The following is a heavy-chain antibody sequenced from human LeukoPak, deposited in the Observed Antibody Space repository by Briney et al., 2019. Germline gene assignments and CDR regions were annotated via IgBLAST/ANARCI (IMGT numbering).Heavy chain of an antibody. CDR3: AKDPDIVVVVAATGFDY. V-gene: IGHV3-23*01. J-gene: IGHJ4*02. Sequence: GGSLRLSCAASGFTFSSYAMSWVRQAPGKGLEWVSAISGSGGSTYYADSVKGRLTISRDNSKNTLYLQMNSLRAEDTAVYYCAKDPDIVVVVAATGFDYWGQGTLVTVSS. CDR1: GFTFSSYA. D-gene: IGHD2-15*01. CDR2: ISGSGGST.